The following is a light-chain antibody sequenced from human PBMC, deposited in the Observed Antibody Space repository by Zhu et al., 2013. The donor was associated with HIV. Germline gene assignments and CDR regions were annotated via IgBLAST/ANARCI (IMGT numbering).Light chain of an antibody. CDR1: QSISAW. Sequence: DIQMTQSPSTLSASVGDRVTITCRASQSISAWLAWYQQKPGKAPKLLIYDASNLETGVPSRFSGSGSGTEFTLTISSLQPDDFATYYCQEYNSYWTFGQGTKVEIK. CDR2: DAS. CDR3: QEYNSYWT. J-gene: IGKJ1*01. V-gene: IGKV1-5*01.